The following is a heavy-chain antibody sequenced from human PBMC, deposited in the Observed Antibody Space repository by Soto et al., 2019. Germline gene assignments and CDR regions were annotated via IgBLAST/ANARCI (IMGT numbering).Heavy chain of an antibody. V-gene: IGHV1-2*04. J-gene: IGHJ5*02. D-gene: IGHD2-15*01. Sequence: SVKVSCKASGYTFTGYYMHWVRQAPVQGLEWMGWINPNSGGTNYAQKFQGWVTMTRDTSISTAYMELSRLRSDDTAVYYCARGSRLGYCSGGSCYSDSSGWFDPWGQGTQVTVSS. CDR3: ARGSRLGYCSGGSCYSDSSGWFDP. CDR2: INPNSGGT. CDR1: GYTFTGYY.